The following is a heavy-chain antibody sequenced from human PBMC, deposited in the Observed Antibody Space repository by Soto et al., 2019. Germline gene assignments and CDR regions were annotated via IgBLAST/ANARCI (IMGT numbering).Heavy chain of an antibody. CDR1: GGSISSYY. V-gene: IGHV4-59*08. J-gene: IGHJ4*02. Sequence: SETLSLTCTVSGGSISSYYWSWIRQPPGKGLEWIGYIYYSGSTNYNPSLKSRVTISVDTSKNQFSLKLSSVTAADTAVYYCARHGDRFTMARGTAIYYWAQGTVVPVSS. CDR2: IYYSGST. D-gene: IGHD3-10*01. CDR3: ARHGDRFTMARGTAIYY.